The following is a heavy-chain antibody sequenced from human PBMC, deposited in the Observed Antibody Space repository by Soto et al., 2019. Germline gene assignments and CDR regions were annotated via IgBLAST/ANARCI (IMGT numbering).Heavy chain of an antibody. D-gene: IGHD2-21*01. CDR1: GAALNSGNYY. V-gene: IGHV4-31*03. CDR2: IYVTGAV. CDR3: ARLRIATNNYKWFDP. Sequence: SEPLSLPCIVSGAALNSGNYYWSWIRQVPGKGLEWIGHIYVTGAVDYNPSLRDRITISQDTSERQFSLNLRLVTAADTAVYYCARLRIATNNYKWFDPWGQGTLVTVSS. J-gene: IGHJ5*02.